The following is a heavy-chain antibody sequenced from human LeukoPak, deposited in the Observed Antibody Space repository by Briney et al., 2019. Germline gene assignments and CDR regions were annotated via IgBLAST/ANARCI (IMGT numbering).Heavy chain of an antibody. Sequence: PGGPLRLSCAASGFTFSSYWMHWVGQAPGKGLVWFSRINSDGSTTSYADSVKGRFTISRDNAKKTVYLQMNSLRAEDTAVYYCARGYSSGYRIDYWGQGTLVTVSS. D-gene: IGHD5-18*01. CDR3: ARGYSSGYRIDY. V-gene: IGHV3-74*01. CDR2: INSDGSTT. CDR1: GFTFSSYW. J-gene: IGHJ4*02.